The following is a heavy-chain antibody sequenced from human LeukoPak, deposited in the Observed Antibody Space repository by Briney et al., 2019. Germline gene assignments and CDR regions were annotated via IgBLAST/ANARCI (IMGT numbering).Heavy chain of an antibody. CDR1: GDSVSSDSAA. CDR3: ARGVNNWFDP. Sequence: SQTLSLTCAISGDSVSSDSAAWNWIRQSPSRGLEWLGRTFYRSKWYNDYAVSVKSRITINPDTSKNQFSLQLTSVTPENAAVYYCARGVNNWFDPWGQGPLVTVSS. CDR2: TFYRSKWYN. D-gene: IGHD2-8*01. V-gene: IGHV6-1*01. J-gene: IGHJ5*02.